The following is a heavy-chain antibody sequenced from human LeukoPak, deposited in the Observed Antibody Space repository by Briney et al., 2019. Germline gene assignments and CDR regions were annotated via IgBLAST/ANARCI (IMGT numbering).Heavy chain of an antibody. Sequence: GGSLRLSCAASGFTFTNYWMHWVRQAPGKGLEWVAVISYDGSNKYYADSVKGRFTISRDNSKNTLYLQMNSLRAEDTAVYYCARDRSRELWFGELLYWGQGTLVTVSS. CDR1: GFTFTNYW. CDR2: ISYDGSNK. V-gene: IGHV3-30-3*01. D-gene: IGHD3-10*01. J-gene: IGHJ4*02. CDR3: ARDRSRELWFGELLY.